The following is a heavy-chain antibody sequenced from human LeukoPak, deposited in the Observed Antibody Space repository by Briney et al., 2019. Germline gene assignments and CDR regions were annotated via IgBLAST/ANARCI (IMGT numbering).Heavy chain of an antibody. CDR3: AILTTVTTKGDY. D-gene: IGHD4-17*01. CDR2: ISGSGGST. CDR1: GFTFSSYA. V-gene: IGHV3-23*01. Sequence: GGSLRLSCAASGFTFSSYAMSWVRQAPGKGLEWVSAISGSGGSTYYADSVKGRFTISRDNSKNTLYLRMNSLRAEDTAVYYCAILTTVTTKGDYWGQGTLVTVSS. J-gene: IGHJ4*02.